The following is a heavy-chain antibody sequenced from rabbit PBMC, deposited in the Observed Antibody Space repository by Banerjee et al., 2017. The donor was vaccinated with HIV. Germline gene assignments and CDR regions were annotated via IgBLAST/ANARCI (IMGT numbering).Heavy chain of an antibody. V-gene: IGHV1S7*01. CDR2: IYAGKGSS. D-gene: IGHD6-1*01. Sequence: QLKETGGGLVQPGGSLTLSCKASGFDFSSYYMNWVRQAPGKGLEWIGRIYAGKGSSDYANWVNGRFTISSDSAQNTVDLQMNSLTAADTATYFCARDDSGDGGYSYAILFDLWGPGTLVTVS. CDR1: GFDFSSYY. J-gene: IGHJ6*01. CDR3: ARDDSGDGGYSYAILFDL.